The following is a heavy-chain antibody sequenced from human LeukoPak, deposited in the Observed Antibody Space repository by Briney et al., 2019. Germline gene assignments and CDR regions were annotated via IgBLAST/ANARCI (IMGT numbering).Heavy chain of an antibody. J-gene: IGHJ4*02. CDR1: GGSFSGYY. Sequence: ETLSLTCAVYGGSFSGYYWSWIRQPPGKGLEWVANIKQDGSEKYYVDSVKGRFTVSRDNAKNSLYLQMNSLRAEDTAVYYCARADTAMAPDEYGDYFDYWGQGTLVTVSS. D-gene: IGHD5-18*01. CDR2: IKQDGSEK. CDR3: ARADTAMAPDEYGDYFDY. V-gene: IGHV3-7*01.